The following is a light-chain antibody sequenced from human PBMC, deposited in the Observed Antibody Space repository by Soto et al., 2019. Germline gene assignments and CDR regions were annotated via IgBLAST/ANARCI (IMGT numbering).Light chain of an antibody. CDR2: GAS. CDR3: QQYVNSPYT. V-gene: IGKV3-20*01. Sequence: EIVLTQSPGTLSLSPGEIATLSCRASQNVRSGYLAWYQHKPGQAPSLLIYGASSRATGIPDRFSGSGSGTDVTLTISRLEPEDFAVYYCQQYVNSPYTFGQVTKLEIK. CDR1: QNVRSGY. J-gene: IGKJ2*01.